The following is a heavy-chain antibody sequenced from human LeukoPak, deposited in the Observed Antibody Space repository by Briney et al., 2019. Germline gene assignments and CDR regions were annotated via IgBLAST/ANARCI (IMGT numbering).Heavy chain of an antibody. CDR1: GGSFSGYY. D-gene: IGHD6-19*01. Sequence: PSETLSLTCAVYGGSFSGYYWSWIRQPPGKGLEWIGEINHSGSTNYNPSLKSRVTISVDTSKNQFSLKLSSVTAADTAVYYCARSAYSSGWGAFDYWGQGTLVTVSS. J-gene: IGHJ4*02. CDR3: ARSAYSSGWGAFDY. CDR2: INHSGST. V-gene: IGHV4-34*01.